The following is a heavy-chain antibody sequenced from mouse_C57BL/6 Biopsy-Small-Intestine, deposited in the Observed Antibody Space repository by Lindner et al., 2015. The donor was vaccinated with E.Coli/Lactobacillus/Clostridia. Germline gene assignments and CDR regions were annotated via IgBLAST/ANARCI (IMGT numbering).Heavy chain of an antibody. V-gene: IGHV1-80*01. Sequence: VQLQESGAELVKPGASVKISCKASGYAFSSYWMNWVKQRPGKGLEWIGQIYPGDGDTNYNGKFKGKATLTADKSSSTAYMQLSSLTSEDSAVYFCARPGGAGSSYPYWYFDVWGTGTTVTVSS. CDR2: IYPGDGDT. CDR3: ARPGGAGSSYPYWYFDV. CDR1: GYAFSSYW. J-gene: IGHJ1*03. D-gene: IGHD1-1*01.